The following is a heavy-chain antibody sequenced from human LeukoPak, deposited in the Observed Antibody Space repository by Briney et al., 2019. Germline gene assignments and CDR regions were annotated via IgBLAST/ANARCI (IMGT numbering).Heavy chain of an antibody. V-gene: IGHV1-2*02. J-gene: IGHJ4*02. CDR3: ARVYFDYGDYASPNFDY. D-gene: IGHD4-17*01. CDR2: INPNSGGT. CDR1: GYTFTGYY. Sequence: ASVKVSCKASGYTFTGYYMHWVRQAPGQGLEWMGWINPNSGGTNYAQKFQGRVTMTRNTSISTAYMELSSLRSEDTAVYYRARVYFDYGDYASPNFDYWGQGTLVTVSS.